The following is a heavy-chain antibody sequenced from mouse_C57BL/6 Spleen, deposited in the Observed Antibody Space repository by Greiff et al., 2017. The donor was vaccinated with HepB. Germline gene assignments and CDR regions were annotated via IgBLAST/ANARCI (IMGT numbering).Heavy chain of an antibody. J-gene: IGHJ2*01. CDR1: GYSFTGYY. CDR2: INPSTGGT. Sequence: EVMLVESGPELVKPGASVKISCKASGYSFTGYYMNWVKQSPEKSLEWIGEINPSTGGTTYNQKFKAKATLTVDKSSSTAYMQLKSLTSEDSAVYYCARGHYYGSSYDYWGQGTTLTVSS. CDR3: ARGHYYGSSYDY. D-gene: IGHD1-1*01. V-gene: IGHV1-42*01.